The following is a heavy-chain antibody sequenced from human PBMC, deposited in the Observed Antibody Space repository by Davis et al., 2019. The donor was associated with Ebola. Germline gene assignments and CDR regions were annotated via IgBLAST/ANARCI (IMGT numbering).Heavy chain of an antibody. CDR2: MSGSDGST. V-gene: IGHV3-23*01. CDR1: GFTFSNYA. Sequence: PGGSLRLSCAASGFTFSNYAMSWVRQAPGKGLEWVSCMSGSDGSTYSADSVKGRFTVSRDNAKNSLYLEMNSLRDEDTAVYYCARLFGVIPVFDYWGQGTLVTVSS. J-gene: IGHJ4*02. CDR3: ARLFGVIPVFDY. D-gene: IGHD3-3*01.